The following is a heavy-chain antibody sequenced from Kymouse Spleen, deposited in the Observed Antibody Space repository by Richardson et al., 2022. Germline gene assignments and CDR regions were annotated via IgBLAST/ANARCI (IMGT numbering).Heavy chain of an antibody. V-gene: IGHV3-13*01. D-gene: IGHD6-13*01. J-gene: IGHJ6*02. CDR2: IGTAGDT. Sequence: EVQLVESGGGLVQPGGSLRLSCAASGFTFSSYDMHWVRQATGKGLEWVSAIGTAGDTYYPGSVKGRFTISRENAKNSLYLQMNSLRAGDTAVYYCARGGPYSSSPDGMDVWGQGTTVTVSS. CDR3: ARGGPYSSSPDGMDV. CDR1: GFTFSSYD.